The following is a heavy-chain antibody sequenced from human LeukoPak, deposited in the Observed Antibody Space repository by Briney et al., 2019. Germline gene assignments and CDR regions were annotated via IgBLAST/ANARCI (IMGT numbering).Heavy chain of an antibody. Sequence: SVKVSCKVSGYTLTELSMHWVRQAPGKGLEWMGGIIPIFGTANYAQKFQGRVTITADESTSTAYMELSSLRSEDTAVYYCARDVDYSSCVYWGQGTLVTVSS. V-gene: IGHV1-69*13. D-gene: IGHD6-19*01. J-gene: IGHJ4*02. CDR3: ARDVDYSSCVY. CDR2: IIPIFGTA. CDR1: GYTLTELS.